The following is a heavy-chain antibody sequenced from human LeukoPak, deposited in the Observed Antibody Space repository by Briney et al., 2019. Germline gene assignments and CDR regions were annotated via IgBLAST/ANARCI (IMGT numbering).Heavy chain of an antibody. D-gene: IGHD3-9*01. CDR2: ISAYNGNT. CDR3: ARDRTYYDILTGYGVFDY. J-gene: IGHJ4*02. CDR1: EYTFTGYY. V-gene: IGHV1-2*02. Sequence: GASVKVSCKASEYTFTGYYMYWVRQAPGQGLEWMGWISAYNGNTNYAQKFQGRVTMTRDTSISTAYMELSRLRSDDTAVYYCARDRTYYDILTGYGVFDYWGQGTLVTVSS.